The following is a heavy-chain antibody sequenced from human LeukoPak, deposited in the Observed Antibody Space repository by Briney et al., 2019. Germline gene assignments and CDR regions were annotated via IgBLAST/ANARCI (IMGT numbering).Heavy chain of an antibody. D-gene: IGHD5-18*01. CDR3: AVGGIQLWLRGEHNWFDP. V-gene: IGHV3-21*01. CDR2: ISSSSSYI. J-gene: IGHJ5*02. CDR1: GFTFSSHG. Sequence: PGGSLRLSCVASGFTFSSHGMNWVRQAPGKGLEWVSSISSSSSYIYYADSVKGRFTISRDNAKNSLYLRMNSLRAEDTAVYYCAVGGIQLWLRGEHNWFDPWGQGTLVTVSS.